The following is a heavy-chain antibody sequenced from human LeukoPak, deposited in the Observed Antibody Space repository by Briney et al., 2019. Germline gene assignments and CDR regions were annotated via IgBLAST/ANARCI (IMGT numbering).Heavy chain of an antibody. Sequence: SETLSLTCTVSGGSISSGGYYWSWIRQHPGKGLEWIGYIYYSGSTNYNPALKSRVTISVDTSKNQFSLKLSSVTAADTAVYYCARQRGRWDSFDYWGQGTLVTVSS. CDR3: ARQRGRWDSFDY. CDR1: GGSISSGGYY. J-gene: IGHJ4*02. V-gene: IGHV4-61*08. CDR2: IYYSGST. D-gene: IGHD1-26*01.